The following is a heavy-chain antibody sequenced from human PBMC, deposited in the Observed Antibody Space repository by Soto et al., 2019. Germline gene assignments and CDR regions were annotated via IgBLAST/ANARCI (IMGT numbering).Heavy chain of an antibody. J-gene: IGHJ4*02. V-gene: IGHV3-23*01. CDR1: GFTFSSYA. D-gene: IGHD2-15*01. CDR3: ATSYCSGGSCYEAY. CDR2: ISGSGGST. Sequence: PGGSLRLSCASSGFTFSSYAMSWVRQAPGKGLEWVSAISGSGGSTYYADSVKGRFTISRDNSKNTLYLQMNSLRAEDTAVYYCATSYCSGGSCYEAYWGQGTLVTVSS.